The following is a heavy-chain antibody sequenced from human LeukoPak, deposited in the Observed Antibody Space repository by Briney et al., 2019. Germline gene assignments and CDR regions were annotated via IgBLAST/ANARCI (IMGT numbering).Heavy chain of an antibody. Sequence: GASVKVSCKTSGYTFNDHYIYWVRQAPGQGLEWMGRIEPSSGGTNYAQKFQGRVTLTRDTSIRTAYMDLKRLTSDVTATYYCARSLKAGGDFWGQGALVTVSS. V-gene: IGHV1-2*06. CDR1: GYTFNDHY. D-gene: IGHD1-26*01. CDR3: ARSLKAGGDF. CDR2: IEPSSGGT. J-gene: IGHJ4*02.